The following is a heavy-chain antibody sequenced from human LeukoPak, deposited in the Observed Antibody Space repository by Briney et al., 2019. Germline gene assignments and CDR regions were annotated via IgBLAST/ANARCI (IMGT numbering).Heavy chain of an antibody. Sequence: GGSLRLSCAASGFTFSSYSMNCVRQAPGKGLEWVSSITSSNNYIYYGDSVKARFTISRDDAKNSLFLQMNRLRAEDTATYYCARGEFADYYYFYMDVWGKGTTVTVSS. CDR2: ITSSNNYI. J-gene: IGHJ6*03. V-gene: IGHV3-21*01. D-gene: IGHD2/OR15-2a*01. CDR1: GFTFSSYS. CDR3: ARGEFADYYYFYMDV.